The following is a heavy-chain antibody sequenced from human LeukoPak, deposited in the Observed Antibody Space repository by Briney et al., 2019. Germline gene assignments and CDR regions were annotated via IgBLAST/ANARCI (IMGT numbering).Heavy chain of an antibody. D-gene: IGHD3-10*01. Sequence: GGSLRLSCVASGFTFSTYGMSWVRQAPGKGLEWVAADSSTGSGTYYPDSLKGRFIISRDNSQNTIFLQMSSLRPEDTAFYFCAKDGPLLWFGPTDAWGQGILVTVSS. CDR3: AKDGPLLWFGPTDA. J-gene: IGHJ5*02. CDR1: GFTFSTYG. V-gene: IGHV3-23*01. CDR2: DSSTGSGT.